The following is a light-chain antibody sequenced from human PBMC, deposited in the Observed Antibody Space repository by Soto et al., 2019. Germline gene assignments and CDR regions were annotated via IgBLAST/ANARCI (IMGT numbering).Light chain of an antibody. J-gene: IGKJ5*01. CDR2: GAS. CDR1: QSVSNNY. CDR3: QQYGSSPPIT. V-gene: IGKV3-20*01. Sequence: EIVLTQSPGTLSLSPGERATLSCRASQSVSNNYLGWYQQKPGQAPRLLIYGASTRATCIPDRFSGSGSGTDFTLSISRLEPEDFAGYYCQQYGSSPPITFGQGTRLEIK.